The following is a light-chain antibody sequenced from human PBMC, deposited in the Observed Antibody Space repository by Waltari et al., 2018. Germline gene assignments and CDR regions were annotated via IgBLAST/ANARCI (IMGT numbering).Light chain of an antibody. V-gene: IGLV1-40*01. CDR3: QSYDSSLSGYV. CDR2: GNS. CDR1: SPNIGAAYD. Sequence: QSVLTQPPSVSAAPGPRVTLSCTGSSPNIGAAYDVPWYQQLPGTAPKLLIYGNSNRPSGVPDRFSGSKSGTSASLAITGLQAEDEADYYCQSYDSSLSGYVFGTGTKVTVL. J-gene: IGLJ1*01.